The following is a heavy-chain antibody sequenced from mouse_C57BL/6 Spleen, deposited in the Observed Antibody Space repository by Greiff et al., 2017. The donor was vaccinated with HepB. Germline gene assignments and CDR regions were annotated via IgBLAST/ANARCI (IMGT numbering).Heavy chain of an antibody. CDR2: INPNNGGT. CDR3: AREFINAMDY. CDR1: GYTFTDYY. V-gene: IGHV1-26*01. Sequence: EVQLQQSGPELVKPGASVKISCKASGYTFTDYYMNWVKQSHGKSLEWIGDINPNNGGTSYNQKFKGKATLTVDKSSSTAYMELRGLTSEDSAVYYCAREFINAMDYWGQGTSVTVSS. D-gene: IGHD1-1*01. J-gene: IGHJ4*01.